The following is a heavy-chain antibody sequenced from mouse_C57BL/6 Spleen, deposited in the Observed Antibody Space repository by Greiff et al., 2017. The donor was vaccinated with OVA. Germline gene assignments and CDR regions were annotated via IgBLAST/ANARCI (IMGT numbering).Heavy chain of an antibody. D-gene: IGHD1-1*01. CDR2: IYPRSGNT. CDR3: ARSDYGSKGAMDY. V-gene: IGHV1-81*01. Sequence: QVHVKQSGAELARPGASVKLSCKASGYTFTSYGISWVKQRTGQGLEWIGEIYPRSGNTYYNEKFKGKATLTADKSSSTAYMELRSLTSEDSAVYFCARSDYGSKGAMDYWGQGTSVTVSS. CDR1: GYTFTSYG. J-gene: IGHJ4*01.